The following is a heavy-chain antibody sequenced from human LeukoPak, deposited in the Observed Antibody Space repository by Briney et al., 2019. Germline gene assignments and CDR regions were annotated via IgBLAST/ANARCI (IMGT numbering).Heavy chain of an antibody. Sequence: GASLQISCKGSGYIFTSYWISWVRQLPGKGLEWMGRIDPSDSYSNYGPSFQGHVTISADRSISTAYLQWRSLKASDTAMYYCARQLDYYDKRDYWGQGTLVTVAS. CDR3: ARQLDYYDKRDY. CDR1: GYIFTSYW. CDR2: IDPSDSYS. D-gene: IGHD3-22*01. V-gene: IGHV5-10-1*01. J-gene: IGHJ4*02.